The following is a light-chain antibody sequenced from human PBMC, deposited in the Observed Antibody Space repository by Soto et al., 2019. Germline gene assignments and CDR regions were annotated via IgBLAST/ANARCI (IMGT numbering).Light chain of an antibody. V-gene: IGKV1D-12*01. Sequence: DIQMTQSPSSVFASVGDRVTITCRASQDISSWLAWYQQKPGKAAKVLIYAAFSLQSGVPSGFSGGGSGTAFTLTISSLQPEDFSTYYCQQTKSFSLTFGGGTKVEIK. CDR3: QQTKSFSLT. J-gene: IGKJ4*01. CDR2: AAF. CDR1: QDISSW.